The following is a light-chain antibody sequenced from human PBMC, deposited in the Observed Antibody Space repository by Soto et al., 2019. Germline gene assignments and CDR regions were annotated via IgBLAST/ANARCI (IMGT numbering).Light chain of an antibody. CDR3: CSYAGSSTGV. J-gene: IGLJ3*02. Sequence: QSALTQPASVSGSPGQSITISCTGTSSDVGSYNLVSWYQQHPGKAPKLMIYEANKRPSGGSNRFSGSKSGNTASLTISGRQAEDEADDYCCSYAGSSTGVFGGGTQLTVL. CDR1: SSDVGSYNL. V-gene: IGLV2-23*01. CDR2: EAN.